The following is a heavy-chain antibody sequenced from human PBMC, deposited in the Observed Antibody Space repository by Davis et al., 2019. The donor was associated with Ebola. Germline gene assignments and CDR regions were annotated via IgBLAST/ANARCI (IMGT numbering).Heavy chain of an antibody. CDR3: ARVGGYDFWSGLYYYYGMDV. CDR1: GFTFSSYW. Sequence: GGSLRLSCAASGFTFSSYWMSWVRQAPGKGLEWVANIKQDGSEKYYVDSVKGRFTISRDNAKNSLYLQMNSLRAEDTAVYYCARVGGYDFWSGLYYYYGMDVWGKGTTVTVSS. J-gene: IGHJ6*04. D-gene: IGHD3-3*01. V-gene: IGHV3-7*01. CDR2: IKQDGSEK.